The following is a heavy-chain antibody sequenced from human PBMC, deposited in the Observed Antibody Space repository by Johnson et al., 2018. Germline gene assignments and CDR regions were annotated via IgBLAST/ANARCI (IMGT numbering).Heavy chain of an antibody. J-gene: IGHJ6*02. CDR1: GGSFSGYY. CDR3: ARETGDVVVPAAIPYYYYGMDV. CDR2: INHSGST. V-gene: IGHV4-34*01. Sequence: QVQLQQWGAGLLKPSETLSLTCAVYGGSFSGYYWSWIRQPPGKGLEWIGEINHSGSTNYNPSLKSRVTISVDTSKNQYSLKLSSVTAADTGVYYWARETGDVVVPAAIPYYYYGMDVWGQGTTVTVSS. D-gene: IGHD2-2*02.